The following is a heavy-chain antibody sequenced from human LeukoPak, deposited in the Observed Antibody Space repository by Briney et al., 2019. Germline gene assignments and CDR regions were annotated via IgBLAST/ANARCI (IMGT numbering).Heavy chain of an antibody. Sequence: GGSLRLSCAASGFTFSSYGMHWVRQAPGKELEWVTFIRYDGSYKYYADSVKGRFTISRDNSKNTLYLQMNSLRTEDTAIYYCATYRQVLLPFESWGQGTLVTVSS. V-gene: IGHV3-30*02. CDR2: IRYDGSYK. CDR1: GFTFSSYG. D-gene: IGHD2-8*02. CDR3: ATYRQVLLPFES. J-gene: IGHJ4*02.